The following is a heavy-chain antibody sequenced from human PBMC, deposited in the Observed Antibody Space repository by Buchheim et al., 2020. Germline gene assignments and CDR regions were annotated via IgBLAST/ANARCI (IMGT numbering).Heavy chain of an antibody. V-gene: IGHV3-23*01. CDR2: ISGSGGSK. CDR3: AKYCTISLYYFDY. Sequence: EVQLLESGGGLVQPGGSLRLSCAASGFTFSSYAMSWVRQAPGKGLEWVAAISGSGGSKYYADSVKGRFTISRDNSKKPMYLQMNSLRAEDTAVYYCAKYCTISLYYFDYWGQGTL. J-gene: IGHJ4*02. CDR1: GFTFSSYA. D-gene: IGHD3-3*01.